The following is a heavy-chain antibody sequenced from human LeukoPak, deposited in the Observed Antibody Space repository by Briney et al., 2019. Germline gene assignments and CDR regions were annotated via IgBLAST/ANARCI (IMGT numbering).Heavy chain of an antibody. D-gene: IGHD2-2*02. J-gene: IGHJ6*02. Sequence: SVKVSCKASGGTFSSYAISWVRQAPGQGLEWMGGIIPIFGTANYAQKFQGRVTITADESTSTAYMELSSLRSEDTAVYYCVPGYLGYCSSTSCYTLSYYYYYGMDVWGQGTTVTVSS. V-gene: IGHV1-69*01. CDR2: IIPIFGTA. CDR3: VPGYLGYCSSTSCYTLSYYYYYGMDV. CDR1: GGTFSSYA.